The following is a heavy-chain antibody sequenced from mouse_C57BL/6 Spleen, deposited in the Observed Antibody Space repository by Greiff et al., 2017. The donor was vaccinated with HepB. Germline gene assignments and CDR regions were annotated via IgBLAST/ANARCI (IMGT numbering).Heavy chain of an antibody. CDR3: ARRGNGPYYFDY. V-gene: IGHV5-12*01. D-gene: IGHD1-1*02. Sequence: EVQRVESGGGLVQPGGSLKLSCAASGFTFSDYYMYWVRQTPEKRLEWVAYISNGGGSTYYPDTVKGRFTISRDNAKNTLYLQMSRLKSEDTAMYYCARRGNGPYYFDYWGQGTTLTVSS. CDR2: ISNGGGST. CDR1: GFTFSDYY. J-gene: IGHJ2*01.